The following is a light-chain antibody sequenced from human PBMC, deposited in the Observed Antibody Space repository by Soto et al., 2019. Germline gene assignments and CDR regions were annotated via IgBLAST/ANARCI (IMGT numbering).Light chain of an antibody. Sequence: QYVLTQSPSVSGAPGQRVSISCTGTSSNIGAGFDVHWYQQLPATAPKLLIYGNNNRPSGVPDRFSGSKSGTSASLAITGLQDEDEADYYCQSYDTSLSGGSVFGTGTKLTVL. CDR2: GNN. CDR3: QSYDTSLSGGSV. CDR1: SSNIGAGFD. V-gene: IGLV1-40*01. J-gene: IGLJ1*01.